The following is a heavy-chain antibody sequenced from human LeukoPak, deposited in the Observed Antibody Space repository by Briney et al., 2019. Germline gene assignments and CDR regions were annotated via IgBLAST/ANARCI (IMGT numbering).Heavy chain of an antibody. J-gene: IGHJ4*02. CDR2: IIVASNT. CDR3: ADYGVSGVRNNFY. Sequence: PGGSLRLSCAASGRAFSSYAMSWVRQAPGQGLEWVSTIIVASNTFYADSVKGRFTISRDNSRNTVYLQMTSLSADDTAVYYCADYGVSGVRNNFYWGQGTLVTVSS. CDR1: GRAFSSYA. V-gene: IGHV3-23*01. D-gene: IGHD3-3*01.